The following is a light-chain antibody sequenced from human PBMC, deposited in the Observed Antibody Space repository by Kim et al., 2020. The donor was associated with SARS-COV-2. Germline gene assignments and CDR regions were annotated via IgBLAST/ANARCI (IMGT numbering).Light chain of an antibody. J-gene: IGLJ2*01. Sequence: SYELTQPPSVSVSPGQTASITCSGDKLGDKYACWYQQKPGQSPVLVIYKDSKLPSGIPERFSGSNYGNTATLTISGTPARDEADYYCKAWDSSTHVVFGGGTQLTVL. CDR3: KAWDSSTHVV. CDR2: KDS. CDR1: KLGDKY. V-gene: IGLV3-1*01.